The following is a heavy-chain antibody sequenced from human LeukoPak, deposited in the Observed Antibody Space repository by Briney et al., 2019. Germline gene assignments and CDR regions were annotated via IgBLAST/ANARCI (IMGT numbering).Heavy chain of an antibody. V-gene: IGHV1-2*02. CDR2: INPNSGGT. CDR1: GYTFTGYY. D-gene: IGHD3-3*01. CDR3: ARDRSITIFGVDQNWFDP. J-gene: IGHJ5*02. Sequence: GASVKASCKASGYTFTGYYMHWVRQAPEQGLEWMGWINPNSGGTNYAQKFQGRVTMTRDTSISTAYMELSRLRSDDTAVYYCARDRSITIFGVDQNWFDPWGQGTLVTVSS.